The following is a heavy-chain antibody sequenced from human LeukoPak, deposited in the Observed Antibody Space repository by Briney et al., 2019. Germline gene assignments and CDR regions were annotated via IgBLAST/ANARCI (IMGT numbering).Heavy chain of an antibody. V-gene: IGHV1-24*01. D-gene: IGHD3-10*01. J-gene: IGHJ5*02. CDR2: FDPEDGET. CDR1: GYTLTELS. CDR3: ATTSQIGDWFDP. Sequence: ASVKVSCKVSGYTLTELSMHWVRQAPGKGLEWMGDFDPEDGETIYAQKFQGRVTMTEDTSTDTAYMELSSLRSEDTAVYYCATTSQIGDWFDPWGQGTLVTVSS.